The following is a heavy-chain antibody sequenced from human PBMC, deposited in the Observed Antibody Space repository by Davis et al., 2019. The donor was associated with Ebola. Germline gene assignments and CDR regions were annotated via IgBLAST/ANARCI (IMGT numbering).Heavy chain of an antibody. D-gene: IGHD1-26*01. J-gene: IGHJ5*02. CDR1: GFTFSSYS. CDR2: ISSSSSYI. CDR3: ARLDDGIVGVFNWFDP. Sequence: GESLKISCAASGFTFSSYSMNWVRQAPGKGLEWVSSISSSSSYIYYADSVKGRFTISRDNAKNSLYLQMNSLSAEDTAVYYCARLDDGIVGVFNWFDPWGQGTLVTVSS. V-gene: IGHV3-21*01.